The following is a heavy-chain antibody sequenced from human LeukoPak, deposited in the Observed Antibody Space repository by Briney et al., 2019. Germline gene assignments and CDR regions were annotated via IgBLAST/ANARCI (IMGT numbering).Heavy chain of an antibody. V-gene: IGHV1-69*06. CDR3: ARDLDTAMVMFDY. Sequence: SVKASCKASGGTFSSYAISWVRQAPGQGLEWMGGIIPIFGTANYAQKFQGRVTITADKSTSTAYMELSSLRSEDTAVYYCARDLDTAMVMFDYWGQGTLVTVSS. D-gene: IGHD5-18*01. CDR2: IIPIFGTA. J-gene: IGHJ4*02. CDR1: GGTFSSYA.